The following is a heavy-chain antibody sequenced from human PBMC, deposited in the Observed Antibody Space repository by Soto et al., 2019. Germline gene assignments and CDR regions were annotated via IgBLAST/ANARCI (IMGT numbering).Heavy chain of an antibody. CDR2: IGTAGDT. CDR3: ARGLLASNPSIVVVINGLLFDY. Sequence: GGSLRLSCAASGFTFSSYDMHWVRQATGKGLEWVSAIGTAGDTYYPGSVKGRLTISRENAKNSLYLQMNSLRAEDTAVYYCARGLLASNPSIVVVINGLLFDYWGQGTLVTVSS. D-gene: IGHD3-22*01. J-gene: IGHJ4*02. V-gene: IGHV3-13*01. CDR1: GFTFSSYD.